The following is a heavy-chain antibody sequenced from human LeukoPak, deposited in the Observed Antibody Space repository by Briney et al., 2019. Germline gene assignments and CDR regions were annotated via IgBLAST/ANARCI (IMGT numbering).Heavy chain of an antibody. CDR1: GDSVSTNSAT. J-gene: IGHJ3*02. D-gene: IGHD2/OR15-2a*01. V-gene: IGHV6-1*01. CDR2: TYYRSKWYN. Sequence: SQTLSLTCAISGDSVSTNSATWTWLRQSPSRGLEWLGRTYYRSKWYNDYAVSVKSRITINPDTSKNQFSLQLNSVTPEDTAVYYCARKLSGAFDKWGQGTMVTVSS. CDR3: ARKLSGAFDK.